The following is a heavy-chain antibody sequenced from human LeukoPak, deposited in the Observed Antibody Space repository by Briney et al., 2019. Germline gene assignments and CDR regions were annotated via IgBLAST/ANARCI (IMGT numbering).Heavy chain of an antibody. V-gene: IGHV4-34*01. CDR2: INHSGST. CDR1: GGSFSGYY. J-gene: IGHJ6*02. CDR3: ARGRYCSSTSCYIDYYYGMDV. D-gene: IGHD2-2*02. Sequence: PSETLSLTCAVYGGSFSGYYWSWIRQPPGKGLEWIGEINHSGSTNYNPSLKSRVTISVGTSKNQFSLKLSSATAADTAVYYCARGRYCSSTSCYIDYYYGMDVWGQGTTVTVSS.